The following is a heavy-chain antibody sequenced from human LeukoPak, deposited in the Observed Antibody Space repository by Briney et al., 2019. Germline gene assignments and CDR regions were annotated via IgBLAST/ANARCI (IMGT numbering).Heavy chain of an antibody. Sequence: GSLRLSFAASGFTFSTYGMHWVRQAPGTGLEWVAFIQSDGSNTYYSDSVKGRFTISRDNAKNSLYLQMNSLRAEDTAVYYCVGHSDYWGQGTLVTVSS. D-gene: IGHD3-16*01. V-gene: IGHV3-30*02. CDR1: GFTFSTYG. J-gene: IGHJ4*02. CDR3: VGHSDY. CDR2: IQSDGSNT.